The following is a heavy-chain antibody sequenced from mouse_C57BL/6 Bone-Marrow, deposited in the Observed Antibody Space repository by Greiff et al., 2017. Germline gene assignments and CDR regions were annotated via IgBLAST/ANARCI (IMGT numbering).Heavy chain of an antibody. V-gene: IGHV1-53*01. Sequence: QVQLKQPGTELVKPGASVKLSCKASGYTFTSYWMHWVKQRPGQGLEWIGNINPSNGGTNYNEKFKSKATLTVETSSSTAYMELHSLTSEDSAVYFCARGSSPDFDYWGQGTTLTVSS. CDR1: GYTFTSYW. CDR3: ARGSSPDFDY. CDR2: INPSNGGT. J-gene: IGHJ2*01. D-gene: IGHD1-1*01.